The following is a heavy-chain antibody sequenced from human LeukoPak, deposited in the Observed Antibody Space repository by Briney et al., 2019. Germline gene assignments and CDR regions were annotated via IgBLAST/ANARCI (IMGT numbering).Heavy chain of an antibody. CDR2: IYYSGST. V-gene: IGHV4-31*03. CDR3: ARDYSGYDYYY. Sequence: SQTLSLTCTVSGDSISSGGYYWSWIRQHPGKGLEWIGYIYYSGSTYYNPSLKSRVTISVDTSKNQFSLKLSSVTAADTAVYYCARDYSGYDYYYWGQGTLVAVSS. D-gene: IGHD5-12*01. CDR1: GDSISSGGYY. J-gene: IGHJ4*02.